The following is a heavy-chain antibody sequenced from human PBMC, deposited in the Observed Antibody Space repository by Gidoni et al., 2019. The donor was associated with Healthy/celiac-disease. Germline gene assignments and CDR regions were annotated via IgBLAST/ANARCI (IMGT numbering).Heavy chain of an antibody. CDR2: IGTAGDT. D-gene: IGHD3-10*01. J-gene: IGHJ6*02. CDR3: ARELTTVRGARYSYYYGMDV. V-gene: IGHV3-13*04. Sequence: EVQLVESGGGLVQPGGSLRLSCAASGFTFSSYDMHWVRQATGKGLEWVSAIGTAGDTYYPGSVKGRFTISRENAKNSLDLQMNSLRAGDTAVYYCARELTTVRGARYSYYYGMDVWGQGTTVTVSS. CDR1: GFTFSSYD.